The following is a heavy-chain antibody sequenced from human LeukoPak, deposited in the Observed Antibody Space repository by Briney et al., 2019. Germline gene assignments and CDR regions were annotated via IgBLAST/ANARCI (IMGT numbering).Heavy chain of an antibody. CDR2: INLNSGGT. J-gene: IGHJ5*02. V-gene: IGHV1-2*02. CDR1: GYTFTGYY. Sequence: GASVKVSCKASGYTFTGYYMHWVRQAPGQGLEWMGWINLNSGGTNYAQKFQGRVTMTRDTSISAAYMELSRLRSDDTAVYYCARGGDFTDNWFDPWGQGTLVTVSS. D-gene: IGHD3-10*01. CDR3: ARGGDFTDNWFDP.